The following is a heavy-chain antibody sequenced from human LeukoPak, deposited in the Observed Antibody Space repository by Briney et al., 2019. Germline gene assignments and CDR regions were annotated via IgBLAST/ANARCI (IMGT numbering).Heavy chain of an antibody. J-gene: IGHJ4*02. D-gene: IGHD3-10*01. Sequence: GGSLSLSCLPSGFTLSSYAMHWVRQAPGAGLEWVGVISYDGSNKYYADSVKGRFTISRDKSKNTVYLQMNSLRAEDTAVYYCARESDSFGFGQPLPYGYWGQGTLVTVAS. V-gene: IGHV3-30*04. CDR3: ARESDSFGFGQPLPYGY. CDR2: ISYDGSNK. CDR1: GFTLSSYA.